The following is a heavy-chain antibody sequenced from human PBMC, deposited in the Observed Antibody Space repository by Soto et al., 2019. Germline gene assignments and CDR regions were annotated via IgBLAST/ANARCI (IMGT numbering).Heavy chain of an antibody. Sequence: GGSLRLSCKGSGYSFTSYWIGWVRQMPGKGLEWMGIIYPGDSDTRYSPSFQGQVTISADKSISTAYLQWSSLKASDTAMYYCARRAYCGGDCYSAFDIWGQGTMVTVSS. V-gene: IGHV5-51*01. CDR1: GYSFTSYW. CDR3: ARRAYCGGDCYSAFDI. CDR2: IYPGDSDT. D-gene: IGHD2-21*02. J-gene: IGHJ3*02.